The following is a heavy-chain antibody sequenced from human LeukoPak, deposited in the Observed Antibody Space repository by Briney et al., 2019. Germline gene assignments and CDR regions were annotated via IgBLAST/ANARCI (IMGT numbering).Heavy chain of an antibody. D-gene: IGHD5-18*01. CDR3: ARVSGLDTREDYYGMDV. Sequence: SETLSLTCTVSGGSISSSNYYWGWIRQPPGKGLEWIGYIYHSGSANYNPSLKSRVTMSVDTSKNQFSLNLSSVTAADTAVYYCARVSGLDTREDYYGMDVWGQGTTVTVSS. CDR2: IYHSGSA. J-gene: IGHJ6*02. V-gene: IGHV4-61*05. CDR1: GGSISSSNYY.